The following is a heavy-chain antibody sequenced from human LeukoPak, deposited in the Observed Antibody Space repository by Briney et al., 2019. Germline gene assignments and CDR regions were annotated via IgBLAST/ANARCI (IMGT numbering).Heavy chain of an antibody. V-gene: IGHV3-23*01. D-gene: IGHD3-3*01. Sequence: PGGSLRLSCAASGFTFSSYAMSWVRQAPGKGLEWVSAISGSGGSTYYADSVKGRFTISRDNSKNTLYLQMNSLRAEDTAVYYCAKGNYDFWSGYPGLSYFDYWGQGTLVTVSS. CDR1: GFTFSSYA. CDR3: AKGNYDFWSGYPGLSYFDY. J-gene: IGHJ4*02. CDR2: ISGSGGST.